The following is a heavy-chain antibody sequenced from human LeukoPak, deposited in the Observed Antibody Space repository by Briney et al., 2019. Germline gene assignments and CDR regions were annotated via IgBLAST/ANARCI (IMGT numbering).Heavy chain of an antibody. V-gene: IGHV4-59*01. Sequence: SETLSLTCTVSGGSISSYYWSWIRQPPGKGLEWIGYIYYSGSTNYNPSLKSRVTISVDTSKNQFYLKLSSVTAADTAVYYCARVARMVRGAHYYGMDVWGQGTTVTVSS. CDR3: ARVARMVRGAHYYGMDV. J-gene: IGHJ6*02. CDR1: GGSISSYY. CDR2: IYYSGST. D-gene: IGHD3-10*01.